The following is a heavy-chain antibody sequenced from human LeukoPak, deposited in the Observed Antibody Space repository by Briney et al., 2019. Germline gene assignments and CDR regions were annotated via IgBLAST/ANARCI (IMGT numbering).Heavy chain of an antibody. CDR3: ARDPMVRGRNWFDP. Sequence: GASVKVSCKASGGTFSSYAISWVRQAPGQGLEWMGIINPSGGSTSYAQKFQGRVTMTRDTSTSTVYMELSSLRSEDTAVYYCARDPMVRGRNWFDPWGQGTLVTVSS. D-gene: IGHD3-10*01. V-gene: IGHV1-46*01. J-gene: IGHJ5*02. CDR1: GGTFSSYA. CDR2: INPSGGST.